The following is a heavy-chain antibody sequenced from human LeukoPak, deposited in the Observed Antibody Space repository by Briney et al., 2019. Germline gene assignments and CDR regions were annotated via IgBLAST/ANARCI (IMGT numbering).Heavy chain of an antibody. Sequence: SETLSLTCTVSGGSISSGGYYWSWIRQHPGKGLEWIGYIYYSGSTYYNPSLKSRVTISVDTSKNQFSLKLSSVTAADTAVYYCARVVGWFGELFPDYWGQGTLVTVSS. CDR3: ARVVGWFGELFPDY. V-gene: IGHV4-31*03. CDR1: GGSISSGGYY. D-gene: IGHD3-10*01. CDR2: IYYSGST. J-gene: IGHJ4*02.